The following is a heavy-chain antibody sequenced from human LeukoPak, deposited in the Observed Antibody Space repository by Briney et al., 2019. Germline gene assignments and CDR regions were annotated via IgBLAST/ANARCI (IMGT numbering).Heavy chain of an antibody. CDR1: GFIFHEYS. V-gene: IGHV3-43*01. CDR2: ISWDGDRT. D-gene: IGHD4-23*01. J-gene: IGHJ4*02. Sequence: GGSLRLSCAASGFIFHEYSMHWVRQVPGKGLEWVSLISWDGDRTFYADFVQGRFTISRDNSKNTVDLQTDSLTTEDAALYFCARPYGGNSYFFDYWGLGTLVTVSS. CDR3: ARPYGGNSYFFDY.